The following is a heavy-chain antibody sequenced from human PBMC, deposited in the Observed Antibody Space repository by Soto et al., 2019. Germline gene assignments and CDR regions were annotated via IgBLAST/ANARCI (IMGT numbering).Heavy chain of an antibody. CDR1: GGSINSYY. D-gene: IGHD1-1*01. CDR3: AREKLERPVPFHI. V-gene: IGHV4-59*01. CDR2: IYYSGST. Sequence: SETLSLTCTVSGGSINSYYWSWIRRPPGKGLEWIGNIYYSGSTNYSPSLKSRVTISVDTSKNQISLNLSSVTDADTAVYYCAREKLERPVPFHIWGQGTMVTVSS. J-gene: IGHJ3*02.